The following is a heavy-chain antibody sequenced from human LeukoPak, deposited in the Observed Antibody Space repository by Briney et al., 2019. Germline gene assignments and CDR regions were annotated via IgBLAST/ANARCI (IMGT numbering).Heavy chain of an antibody. V-gene: IGHV4-34*01. CDR1: GGSFSGYY. Sequence: SETLSLTCAVYGGSFSGYYWSWIRQPPGKGLEWIGEINHSGSTNYNPSLKSRVTISVDTSKNQFSLKLSSVTAADTAEYYCARGTGSRLPAAIFWGFRWFDPWGQGTLVTVSS. CDR3: ARGTGSRLPAAIFWGFRWFDP. D-gene: IGHD2-2*01. CDR2: INHSGST. J-gene: IGHJ5*02.